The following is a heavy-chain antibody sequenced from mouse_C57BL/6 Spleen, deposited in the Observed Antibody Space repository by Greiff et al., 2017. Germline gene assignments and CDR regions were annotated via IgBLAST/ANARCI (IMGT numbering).Heavy chain of an antibody. CDR3: ARDNYYGSSYDH. Sequence: EVKLEESGPGLVKPSQSLSLTCSVTGYSITSGYYWNWIRQFPGNKLEWMGYISYDGSNNYNPSLKNRISITRDTSKNQFFLKLNSVTTEDTATYYCARDNYYGSSYDHWGQGTTLTVSS. D-gene: IGHD1-1*01. V-gene: IGHV3-6*01. CDR2: ISYDGSN. J-gene: IGHJ2*01. CDR1: GYSITSGYY.